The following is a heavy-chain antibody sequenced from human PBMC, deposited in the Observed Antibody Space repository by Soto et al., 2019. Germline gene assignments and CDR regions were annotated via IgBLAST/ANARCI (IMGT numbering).Heavy chain of an antibody. CDR1: GGTFSSYA. CDR2: IIPTFGTA. V-gene: IGHV1-69*01. CDR3: ARNMGTVTIEQGEGYYYYGMDV. D-gene: IGHD4-4*01. Sequence: QVQLVQSGAEVKKPGSSVKVSCKASGGTFSSYAISWVRQAPGQGLEWMGGIIPTFGTANYAQKFQGRVTITADESTSTAYMELSSMRSEDTAVYYCARNMGTVTIEQGEGYYYYGMDVWGQGTTVTVSS. J-gene: IGHJ6*02.